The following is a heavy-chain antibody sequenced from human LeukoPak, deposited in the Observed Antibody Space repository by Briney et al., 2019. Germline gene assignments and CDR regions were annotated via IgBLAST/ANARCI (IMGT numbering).Heavy chain of an antibody. D-gene: IGHD1-1*01. CDR2: IYGSGST. CDR3: AREGTSGTHLNWFDP. V-gene: IGHV4-59*01. CDR1: GRSISSYY. Sequence: SQTLSPTCTVAGRSISSYYSSCIRQPPRKGLEWIGSIYGSGSTNYNPSFKSRATLSVDTSRNQFSLKLSSVTAADTAVYYCAREGTSGTHLNWFDPWGQGTLVTVSS. J-gene: IGHJ5*02.